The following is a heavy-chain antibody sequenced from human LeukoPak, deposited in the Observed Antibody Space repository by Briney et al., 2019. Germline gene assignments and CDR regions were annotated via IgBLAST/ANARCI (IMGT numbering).Heavy chain of an antibody. CDR2: INHSGST. Sequence: SETLSLTCAVYGGSFSGYYWSWIRQPPGKGLEGIGEINHSGSTNYNPSLKRRVTISVDTSKNQFSLKLSSVTAADTAVYYCARDYGYGSGRANAFDIWGQGTMVTVSS. J-gene: IGHJ3*02. V-gene: IGHV4-34*01. D-gene: IGHD3-10*01. CDR1: GGSFSGYY. CDR3: ARDYGYGSGRANAFDI.